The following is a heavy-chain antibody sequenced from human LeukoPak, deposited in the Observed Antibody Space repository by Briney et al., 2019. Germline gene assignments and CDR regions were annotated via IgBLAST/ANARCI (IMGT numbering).Heavy chain of an antibody. D-gene: IGHD4-17*01. V-gene: IGHV3-73*01. J-gene: IGHJ4*02. CDR2: IRSKANSYAT. CDR1: GFTFSSYG. Sequence: GRSLRLSCAASGFTFSSYGMHWVRQASGKGLEWVGRIRSKANSYATAYAASVKGRFTISRDDSKNTAYLQMNSLKTEDTAVYYCTRESPDYGDGRAVDYWGQGTLVTVSS. CDR3: TRESPDYGDGRAVDY.